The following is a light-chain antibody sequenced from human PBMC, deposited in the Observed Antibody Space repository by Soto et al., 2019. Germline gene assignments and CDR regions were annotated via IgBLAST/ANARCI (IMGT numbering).Light chain of an antibody. J-gene: IGLJ1*01. CDR1: SSNIGSNT. CDR3: AAWDDSLNGYV. V-gene: IGLV1-44*01. Sequence: QSVLTQPPSASGTPGQRVTISCSGSSSNIGSNTVNWYQQLPGTAPKLLIYSYNQRPSGVPDRFSGSKSVTSASLAISGLQSEDEAHYYCAAWDDSLNGYVFGTGTKLTVL. CDR2: SYN.